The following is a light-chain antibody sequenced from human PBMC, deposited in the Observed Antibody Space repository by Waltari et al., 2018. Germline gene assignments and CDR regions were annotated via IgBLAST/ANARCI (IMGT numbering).Light chain of an antibody. V-gene: IGKV1-5*03. Sequence: DIRMTQSPSSVSASAGDNVTITCRASQTVNAGLAWYQQKPGRAPKCLIHKAASLETGVPSRFRGSGSGTEFTLTISGLQVEDFATYYCQQYNFDPWTFGQGTKVE. J-gene: IGKJ1*01. CDR3: QQYNFDPWT. CDR2: KAA. CDR1: QTVNAG.